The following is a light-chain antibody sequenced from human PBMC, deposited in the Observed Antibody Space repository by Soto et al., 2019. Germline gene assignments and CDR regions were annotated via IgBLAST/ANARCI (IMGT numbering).Light chain of an antibody. J-gene: IGKJ1*01. CDR2: DAS. Sequence: VGDRVTITCRASQSISSLLAWYQQKPGKAPKLLIYDASNLESGVPSRFSGIGSGTEFTLTITSLQPDDFATYYCQQYDSYAWTFGQGTKVDIK. CDR3: QQYDSYAWT. V-gene: IGKV1-5*01. CDR1: QSISSL.